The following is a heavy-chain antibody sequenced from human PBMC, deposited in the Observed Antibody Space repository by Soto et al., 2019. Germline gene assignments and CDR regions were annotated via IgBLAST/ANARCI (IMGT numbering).Heavy chain of an antibody. Sequence: GGSLRLSCAVSGFNFGGYTMSWVRQAPGKGLEWVSSISGRNTYIKYADAVKGRFTISRDNAKDSVYLQMNRLRVEDTALYYCGTEITMYWSHQASWGQGTPVTVSS. CDR1: GFNFGGYT. V-gene: IGHV3-21*04. J-gene: IGHJ4*02. D-gene: IGHD3-10*02. CDR3: GTEITMYWSHQAS. CDR2: ISGRNTYI.